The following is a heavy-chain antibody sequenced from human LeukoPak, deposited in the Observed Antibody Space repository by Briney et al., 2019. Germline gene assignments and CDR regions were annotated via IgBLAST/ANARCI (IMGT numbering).Heavy chain of an antibody. CDR3: ASSGIAAAGILGGY. CDR1: GFTFSSYG. J-gene: IGHJ4*02. Sequence: GGSLRLSCAASGFTFSSYGMHWVRQAPGKGLEWVAVISYDGSNKYYADSVKGRFTISRDNSKNTLYLQMNSLRAEDTAVYYCASSGIAAAGILGGYWGQGTLVTVSS. V-gene: IGHV3-30*03. D-gene: IGHD6-13*01. CDR2: ISYDGSNK.